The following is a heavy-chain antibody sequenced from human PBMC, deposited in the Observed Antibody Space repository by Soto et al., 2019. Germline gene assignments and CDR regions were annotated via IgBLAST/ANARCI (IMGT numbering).Heavy chain of an antibody. CDR2: ISANTGNT. CDR1: GYTFTSYG. J-gene: IGHJ4*02. D-gene: IGHD1-26*01. V-gene: IGHV1-18*01. CDR3: ARDGRYSGSYGGYYFDY. Sequence: QVQLVQSGAEVKKPGASVKVSCKASGYTFTSYGISWVRQAPGQGLEWMGWISANTGNTNFAQKLQCRGTMTTDTSTRTAYMELRSMRSDDTAVYCCARDGRYSGSYGGYYFDYWGQGTLVTVSS.